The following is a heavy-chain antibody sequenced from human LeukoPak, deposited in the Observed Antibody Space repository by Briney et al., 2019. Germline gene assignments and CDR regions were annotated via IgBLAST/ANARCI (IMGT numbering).Heavy chain of an antibody. CDR3: ARVLAYGDSIYYFDY. CDR1: GGSISSGGYS. J-gene: IGHJ4*02. D-gene: IGHD4-17*01. CDR2: IYHSGST. V-gene: IGHV4-30-2*01. Sequence: SETLSLTCAVSGGSISSGGYSWSWIRQPPGKGLEWIGYIYHSGSTYYNPSLKSRVTISVDTSKNQFSLKLSSVTAADTAVYYCARVLAYGDSIYYFDYWGQGTLVTVSS.